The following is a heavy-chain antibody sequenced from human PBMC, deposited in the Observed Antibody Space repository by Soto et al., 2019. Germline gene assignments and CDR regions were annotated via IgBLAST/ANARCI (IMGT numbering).Heavy chain of an antibody. CDR1: GFSISTSSYY. Sequence: SETLSLTCTVSGFSISTSSYYWGWIRQPPGKGLEWVGNIRYSGTTYYNPSLKTRVTISVDTSKNQFSLKLSSATAADTAVYYCARDTWKFYGSGIYYSPYYYSGMDAWGQGTTVTVSS. CDR3: ARDTWKFYGSGIYYSPYYYSGMDA. D-gene: IGHD3-10*01. V-gene: IGHV4-39*07. CDR2: IRYSGTT. J-gene: IGHJ6*02.